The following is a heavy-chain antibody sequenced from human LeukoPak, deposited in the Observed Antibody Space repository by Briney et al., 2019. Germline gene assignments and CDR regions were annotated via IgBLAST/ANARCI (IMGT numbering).Heavy chain of an antibody. CDR3: ARFSVGGTYYPNY. Sequence: GESLKIACQGSGYSFTSSWIGWVRQMPGKGLEWMGIIYPGDSDTRYSPSFQGQVTISADKSISTAYLQWSSLKASDTAVYYCARFSVGGTYYPNYWGQGTLVSASS. CDR2: IYPGDSDT. CDR1: GYSFTSSW. J-gene: IGHJ4*02. D-gene: IGHD1-26*01. V-gene: IGHV5-51*01.